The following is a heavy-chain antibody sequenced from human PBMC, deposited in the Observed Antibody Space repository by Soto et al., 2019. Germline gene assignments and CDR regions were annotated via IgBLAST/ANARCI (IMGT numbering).Heavy chain of an antibody. CDR1: GGTFSSYA. D-gene: IGHD5-12*01. Sequence: SVKVSCKASGGTFSSYAISWVRQAPAQGLEWMGGIIPIFGTANYAQKFQGRVTITADESTSTAYMELSSLRSEDTAVYYCAREMATIYFYYGMDVWGPGTTVTVSS. J-gene: IGHJ6*02. CDR3: AREMATIYFYYGMDV. V-gene: IGHV1-69*13. CDR2: IIPIFGTA.